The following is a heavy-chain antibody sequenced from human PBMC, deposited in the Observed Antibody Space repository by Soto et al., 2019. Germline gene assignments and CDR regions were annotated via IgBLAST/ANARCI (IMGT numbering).Heavy chain of an antibody. CDR2: FDPEDGET. D-gene: IGHD3-10*01. CDR1: GYTLTELS. V-gene: IGHV1-24*01. J-gene: IGHJ4*02. CDR3: ATGLVYYGSGSYPLPFDY. Sequence: GASVKVSCKVSGYTLTELSMHWVRQAPGKGLEWMGGFDPEDGETIYAQKFQGRVTMTEDTSTDTAYMELSSLRSEDTAVYYCATGLVYYGSGSYPLPFDYWGQGTLVTVSS.